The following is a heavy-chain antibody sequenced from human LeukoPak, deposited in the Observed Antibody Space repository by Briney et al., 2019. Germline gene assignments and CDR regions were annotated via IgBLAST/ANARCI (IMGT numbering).Heavy chain of an antibody. CDR1: GYTFTSYG. CDR2: ISAYNGNT. Sequence: ASVKVSCKASGYTFTSYGISWVRQAPGQGLEWMGWISAYNGNTNYAQKLQGRVTMTTDTSTSTAYVELRSLRSDDTAVYYCASTGYSSSSSLGYWGQGTLVTVSS. D-gene: IGHD6-13*01. J-gene: IGHJ4*02. CDR3: ASTGYSSSSSLGY. V-gene: IGHV1-18*01.